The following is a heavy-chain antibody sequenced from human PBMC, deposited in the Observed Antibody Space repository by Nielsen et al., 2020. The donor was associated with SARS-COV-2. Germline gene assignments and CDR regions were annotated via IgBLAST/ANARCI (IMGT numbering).Heavy chain of an antibody. CDR2: ITYSGST. Sequence: PGKGLEWIGEITYSGSTSYNRSLTSRVTMSIDTSRSQFSLRLSSVTAADTALYFCARGKRSRSGTFLSYYYYYHMGVWSKGTAVTVSS. CDR3: ARGKRSRSGTFLSYYYYYHMGV. V-gene: IGHV4-34*01. J-gene: IGHJ6*03. D-gene: IGHD1-1*01.